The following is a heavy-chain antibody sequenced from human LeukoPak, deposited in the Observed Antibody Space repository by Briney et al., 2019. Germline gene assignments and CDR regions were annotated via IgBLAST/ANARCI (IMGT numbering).Heavy chain of an antibody. V-gene: IGHV3-20*04. CDR3: ARDVGTEMATIMNWFDP. Sequence: GGSLRLSCAASGFTFDDYGMSWVRQAPGKGLEWVSGINWNGGSTGYADSVKGRFTISRDNAKNSLYLQMNSLRAEDTAVYYCARDVGTEMATIMNWFDPWGQGTLVTVSS. J-gene: IGHJ5*02. CDR1: GFTFDDYG. D-gene: IGHD5-24*01. CDR2: INWNGGST.